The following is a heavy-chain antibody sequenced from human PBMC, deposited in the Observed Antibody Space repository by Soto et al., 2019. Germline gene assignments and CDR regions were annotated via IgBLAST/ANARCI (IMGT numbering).Heavy chain of an antibody. D-gene: IGHD5-18*01. CDR1: GGGNSGDA. CDR2: IIPIFGTA. Sequence: LNGSRKSVGGGNSGDAIGRVRQDPGQGLEWMGGIIPIFGTANYAQKFQGRVTITADESTSTAYMELSSLRSEDTAVYYCASGDTAMVMWGQGTLVTVSS. CDR3: ASGDTAMVM. V-gene: IGHV1-69*01. J-gene: IGHJ4*02.